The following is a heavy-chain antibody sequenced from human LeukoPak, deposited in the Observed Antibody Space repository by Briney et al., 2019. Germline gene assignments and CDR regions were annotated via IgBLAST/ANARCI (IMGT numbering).Heavy chain of an antibody. CDR2: IIPIFGTA. D-gene: IGHD3-22*01. Sequence: SVKVSCKASGGTFSSYAISWVRQAPGQGLEWMGGIIPIFGTANYAQKFQGRVTITADESTSTAYMELSSLRSEDTAVYYCASGYDSTPGAFDIWGQGTMVTVSS. J-gene: IGHJ3*02. CDR3: ASGYDSTPGAFDI. CDR1: GGTFSSYA. V-gene: IGHV1-69*01.